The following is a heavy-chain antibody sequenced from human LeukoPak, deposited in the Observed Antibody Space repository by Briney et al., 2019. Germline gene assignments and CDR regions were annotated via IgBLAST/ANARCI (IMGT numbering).Heavy chain of an antibody. Sequence: SETLSLTCTVSGGSISSYYWSWIRQPPGKGLEWIGYLYYSGSTNYNPSLKSRVTISVDTSKNQFSLKLSSVTAADTAVYYCARDRRGYSYGFDDYYYYGMDVWGQGTTVTVSS. CDR1: GGSISSYY. CDR2: LYYSGST. D-gene: IGHD5-18*01. CDR3: ARDRRGYSYGFDDYYYYGMDV. J-gene: IGHJ6*02. V-gene: IGHV4-59*01.